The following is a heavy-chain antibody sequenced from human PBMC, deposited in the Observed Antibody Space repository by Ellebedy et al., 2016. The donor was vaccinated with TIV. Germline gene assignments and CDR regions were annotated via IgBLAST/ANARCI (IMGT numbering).Heavy chain of an antibody. CDR2: IWYDGFNK. Sequence: GESLKISCAASGFSFSTYGMHWVRQAPGQGLEWVAVIWYDGFNKDYADSVKGRFTISRDNSKSTLDLEMKSLRVEDTAVYYCAREQSPYYEILTGSFDYWGQGALVTVSS. CDR1: GFSFSTYG. V-gene: IGHV3-33*01. D-gene: IGHD3-9*01. CDR3: AREQSPYYEILTGSFDY. J-gene: IGHJ4*02.